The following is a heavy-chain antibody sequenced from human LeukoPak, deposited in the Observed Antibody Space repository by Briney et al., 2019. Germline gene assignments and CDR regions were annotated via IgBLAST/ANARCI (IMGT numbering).Heavy chain of an antibody. Sequence: GGSLSLSCAASGFTVSNNYMTWVRQAPGKGLEWVSLIYSGGSTYYADSMKGRFTISRDSSKNTLYLQMNSLRAEDTAAYYCAGTSMGYAFDIWGQGTMVTVSS. CDR1: GFTVSNNY. CDR2: IYSGGST. D-gene: IGHD2-2*01. V-gene: IGHV3-66*01. J-gene: IGHJ3*02. CDR3: AGTSMGYAFDI.